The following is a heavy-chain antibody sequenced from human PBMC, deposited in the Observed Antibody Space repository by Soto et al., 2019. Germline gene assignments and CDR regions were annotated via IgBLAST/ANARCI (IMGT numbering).Heavy chain of an antibody. D-gene: IGHD1-26*01. V-gene: IGHV1-3*01. J-gene: IGHJ4*02. Sequence: ASVKVSCKASGYTFISYPIHWVCQAPGQRLECMGWINPANGDTRYSQKFQGRVTITRDTSATTAYMDLNSLIPDDTAIYYCAKSGSLDYWGQGTPVTVSS. CDR1: GYTFISYP. CDR3: AKSGSLDY. CDR2: INPANGDT.